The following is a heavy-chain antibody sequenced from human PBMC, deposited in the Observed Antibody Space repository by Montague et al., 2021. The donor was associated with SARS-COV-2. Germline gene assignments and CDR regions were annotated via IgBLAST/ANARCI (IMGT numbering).Heavy chain of an antibody. V-gene: IGHV4-34*01. J-gene: IGHJ4*02. CDR3: AREVGRGYSGYEGEY. D-gene: IGHD5-12*01. CDR1: GGSFSGYY. Sequence: SETLSLTCAVYGGSFSGYYWGWIRQPRGKGLEWIGEINHSGSTNYNPSLKSRVTISVDTSKNQFSLKLSSVTAADTAVYYCAREVGRGYSGYEGEYWGQGTLVTVSS. CDR2: INHSGST.